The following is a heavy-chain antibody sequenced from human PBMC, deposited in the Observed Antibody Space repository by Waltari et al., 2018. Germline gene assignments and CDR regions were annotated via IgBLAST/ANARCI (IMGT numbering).Heavy chain of an antibody. V-gene: IGHV4-39*01. J-gene: IGHJ6*02. D-gene: IGHD6-19*01. CDR2: IYYSGST. CDR3: ARLGSSGWFYYYGMDV. CDR1: GGSISSSSYY. Sequence: QLQLQESGPGLVKPSETLSLTCTVSGGSISSSSYYWGWIRQPPGKGLEWIGSIYYSGSTYNNPSLKSRVTISVDTSKNQFSLKLSSVTAADTAVYYCARLGSSGWFYYYGMDVWGQGTTVTVSS.